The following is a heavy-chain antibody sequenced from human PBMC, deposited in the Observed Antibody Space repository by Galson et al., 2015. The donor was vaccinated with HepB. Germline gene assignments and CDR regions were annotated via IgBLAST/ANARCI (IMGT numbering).Heavy chain of an antibody. D-gene: IGHD6-13*01. V-gene: IGHV1-18*04. Sequence: SVKVSCKASGYTFSNYGISWVRQAPGQGLEWMGWLSTYNGNTKYAQNLQGRVTMTTDTSTSTAYMELGSLRSDDTAVYYCAREGYSSSSYGSVFDVWGQGTLVTVSS. J-gene: IGHJ3*01. CDR2: LSTYNGNT. CDR1: GYTFSNYG. CDR3: AREGYSSSSYGSVFDV.